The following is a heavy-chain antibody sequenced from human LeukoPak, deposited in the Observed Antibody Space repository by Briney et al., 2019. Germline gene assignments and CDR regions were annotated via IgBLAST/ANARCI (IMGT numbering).Heavy chain of an antibody. CDR2: IYYSGST. V-gene: IGHV4-39*07. CDR3: ARGAFITMVRGVRNHFDY. Sequence: SETLSLTCTVSGGSISSSSYYWGWIRQPPGKGLEWIGSIYYSGSTYYNPSLKSRVTISVDTSKNQFSLKLSSVTAADTAVYYCARGAFITMVRGVRNHFDYWGQGTLVTVSS. D-gene: IGHD3-10*01. CDR1: GGSISSSSYY. J-gene: IGHJ4*02.